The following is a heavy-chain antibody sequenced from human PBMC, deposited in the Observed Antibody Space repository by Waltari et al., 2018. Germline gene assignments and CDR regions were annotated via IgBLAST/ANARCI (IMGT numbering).Heavy chain of an antibody. V-gene: IGHV1-2*06. CDR1: GYTFTGYY. D-gene: IGHD3-10*01. CDR3: ARHRYGSGSWSEFDF. J-gene: IGHJ4*02. CDR2: INPNSGGT. Sequence: QVQLVQSGAEVKKPGASMKVSCKASGYTFTGYYMHWVRQAPGQGLEWMGRINPNSGGTNYAQKFQGRVTMTRDTSISTAYMELSRLRSDDTAVYYCARHRYGSGSWSEFDFWGQGTLVTVSS.